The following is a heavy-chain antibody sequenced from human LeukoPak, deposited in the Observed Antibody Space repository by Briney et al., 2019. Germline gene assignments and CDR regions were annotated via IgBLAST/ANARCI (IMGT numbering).Heavy chain of an antibody. J-gene: IGHJ4*02. CDR2: INPSGGST. CDR1: GYTFTNYY. V-gene: IGHV1-46*01. Sequence: SVKXSCKASGYTFTNYYIHWVRQAPGQGLEWMGIINPSGGSTSYAQKFQGRVTMTRDRSTYTVHMELSSLRSEDTAVYYCARDFPSASDYWGQGTLVTVSS. CDR3: ARDFPSASDY.